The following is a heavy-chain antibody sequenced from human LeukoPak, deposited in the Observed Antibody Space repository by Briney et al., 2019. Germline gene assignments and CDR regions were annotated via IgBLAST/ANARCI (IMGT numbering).Heavy chain of an antibody. J-gene: IGHJ3*02. CDR2: INPNSGGT. Sequence: ASVKVSCKASGGTFSSCAISWVRQAPGQGLEWMGWINPNSGGTNYAQKFQGRVTMTRDTSISTAYMELSRLRSDDTAVYYCARNGAYFYDSSGYNDAFDIWGQGTMVTVSS. CDR3: ARNGAYFYDSSGYNDAFDI. CDR1: GGTFSSCA. V-gene: IGHV1-2*02. D-gene: IGHD3-22*01.